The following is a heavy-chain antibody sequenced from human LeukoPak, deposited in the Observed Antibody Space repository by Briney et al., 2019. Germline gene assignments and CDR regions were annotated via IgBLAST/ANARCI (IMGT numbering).Heavy chain of an antibody. Sequence: PGGSLRLSCAASGFTFSSYSMNWVRQAPGKGLEWASSISSSSSYIYYADSVKGRFTISRDNAKNSLYLQMNSLRAEDTAVYYCARDRVTRPSDAFDIWGQGTMVTVSS. CDR2: ISSSSSYI. V-gene: IGHV3-21*01. CDR1: GFTFSSYS. D-gene: IGHD4-11*01. J-gene: IGHJ3*02. CDR3: ARDRVTRPSDAFDI.